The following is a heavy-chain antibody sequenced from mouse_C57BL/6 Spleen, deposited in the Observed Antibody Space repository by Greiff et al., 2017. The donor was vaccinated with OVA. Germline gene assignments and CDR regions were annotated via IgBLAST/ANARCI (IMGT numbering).Heavy chain of an antibody. CDR1: GYTFTSYW. CDR3: SIHTVVATDFDY. D-gene: IGHD1-1*01. Sequence: QVQLQQSGAELVKPGASVKLSCKASGYTFTSYWMHWVKQRPGRGLEWIGRIDPNSGGTKYNEKFKSKATLTVDKPSSTAYMQLSSLTSEDSAVYYCSIHTVVATDFDYWGQGTTLTVSS. J-gene: IGHJ2*01. V-gene: IGHV1-72*01. CDR2: IDPNSGGT.